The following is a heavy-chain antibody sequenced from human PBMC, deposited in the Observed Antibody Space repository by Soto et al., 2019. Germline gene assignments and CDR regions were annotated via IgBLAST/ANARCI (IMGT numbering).Heavy chain of an antibody. V-gene: IGHV4-30-4*01. CDR2: TYYSGGS. CDR1: GASVSSAEHY. CDR3: VRLSGYDPAGAADK. Sequence: QVQLQESGPGLVKASQTLSLTCTLSGASVSSAEHYWSWIRQPPGKGLEWIGYTYYSGGSYYNASLQSRVSISVDTSQNQFSLKLTSVTAADTAAYYCVRLSGYDPAGAADKWGQGILVSVSS. J-gene: IGHJ4*02. D-gene: IGHD5-12*01.